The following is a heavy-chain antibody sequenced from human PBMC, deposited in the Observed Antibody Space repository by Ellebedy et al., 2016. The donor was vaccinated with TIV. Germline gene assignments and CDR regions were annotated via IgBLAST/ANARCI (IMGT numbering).Heavy chain of an antibody. D-gene: IGHD2-2*03. J-gene: IGHJ4*02. Sequence: PGGSLRLSCAASGFTFSAFGIHWVRQAPGKGLEWVALTSYDVNNKFYAESVKGRFTISRDNSKNTLYLQMNSLRPDDTAVYYCARSDHGSRSPHFDYWGQGTLVTVSS. CDR1: GFTFSAFG. CDR2: TSYDVNNK. CDR3: ARSDHGSRSPHFDY. V-gene: IGHV3-30*19.